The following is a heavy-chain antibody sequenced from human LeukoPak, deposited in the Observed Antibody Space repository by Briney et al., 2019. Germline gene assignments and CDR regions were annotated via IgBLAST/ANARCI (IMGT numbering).Heavy chain of an antibody. Sequence: SETLSLTCTVSGGSISSYYWSWIRQPPGKGLEWIGYIYYSGSTNYNPSLKSRVTISVDTSKNQFSLKLSSVTAADTAVYYCARSIEYTPYDYWGQGTLVTVSS. CDR1: GGSISSYY. V-gene: IGHV4-59*08. CDR2: IYYSGST. CDR3: ARSIEYTPYDY. D-gene: IGHD6-6*01. J-gene: IGHJ4*02.